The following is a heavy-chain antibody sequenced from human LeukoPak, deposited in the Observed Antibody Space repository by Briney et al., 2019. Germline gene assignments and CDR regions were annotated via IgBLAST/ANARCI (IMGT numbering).Heavy chain of an antibody. V-gene: IGHV3-9*01. D-gene: IGHD3-22*01. J-gene: IGHJ4*02. Sequence: GGSLRLSCAASGLTFDDYAMHWVRQGPGKGLEWVSGISWNSGSIGYADSVKGRFTISRDNAKNSLYLQMNSLRAEDTALYYCAKDMDDSSGYFDYWGQGTLVTVSS. CDR1: GLTFDDYA. CDR2: ISWNSGSI. CDR3: AKDMDDSSGYFDY.